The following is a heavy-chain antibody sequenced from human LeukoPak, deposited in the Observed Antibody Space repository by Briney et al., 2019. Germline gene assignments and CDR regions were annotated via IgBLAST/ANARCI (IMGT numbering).Heavy chain of an antibody. J-gene: IGHJ3*02. CDR1: GLTFSSHW. Sequence: GGSLRLSCAASGLTFSSHWMHWVRQAPGKGLVWVSRINSDGRSTTYADSVKGRFTISRDNAKNTLYLQMNSLRAEDTAVYYCARDMGDDAFDIWGQGTMVTVSS. V-gene: IGHV3-74*01. D-gene: IGHD3-16*01. CDR2: INSDGRST. CDR3: ARDMGDDAFDI.